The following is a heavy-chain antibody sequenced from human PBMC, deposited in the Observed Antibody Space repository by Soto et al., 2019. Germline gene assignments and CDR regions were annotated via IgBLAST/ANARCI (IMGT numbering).Heavy chain of an antibody. D-gene: IGHD3-22*01. CDR1: GFSFSSYG. V-gene: IGHV3-33*01. CDR3: ARDQEDILATICPAPGYSSGYYGSGMDV. Sequence: GGSLRLSCAASGFSFSSYGMHWVRQAPGKGLEWVAVIWYDGSNKYYADSVKGRFTISRDNSKNTLYLQMNSLRAEDTAVYYSARDQEDILATICPAPGYSSGYYGSGMDVWGPLYTVTVS. J-gene: IGHJ6*02. CDR2: IWYDGSNK.